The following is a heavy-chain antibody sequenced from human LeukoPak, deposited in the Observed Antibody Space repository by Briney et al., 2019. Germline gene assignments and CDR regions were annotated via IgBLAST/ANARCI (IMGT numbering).Heavy chain of an antibody. CDR1: GFIFSDYA. J-gene: IGHJ4*02. D-gene: IGHD6-6*01. Sequence: GGSLRLSCAASGFIFSDYAMSWVRQAPGKGLEWVSTISVSGTNTDYADSVKGRLTISRDNSKNTLYLQMNRLRAEDTAVYYCVEGGDSSSSGDFDYWGQGTLVTVSS. V-gene: IGHV3-23*01. CDR2: ISVSGTNT. CDR3: VEGGDSSSSGDFDY.